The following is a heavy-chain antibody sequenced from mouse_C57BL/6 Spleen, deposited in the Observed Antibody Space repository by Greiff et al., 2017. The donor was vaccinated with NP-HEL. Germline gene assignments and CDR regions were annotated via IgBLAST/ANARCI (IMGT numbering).Heavy chain of an antibody. CDR1: GFTFSDYY. CDR3: ARERKDSMDY. J-gene: IGHJ4*01. CDR2: INYDGSST. Sequence: EVMLVESEGGLVQPGSSMKLSCTASGFTFSDYYMAWVRQVPEKGLEWVANINYDGSSTYYLDSLKSRFIISRDNAKNILYLQMSSLKSEDTATYYCARERKDSMDYWGQGTSVTVSS. V-gene: IGHV5-16*01.